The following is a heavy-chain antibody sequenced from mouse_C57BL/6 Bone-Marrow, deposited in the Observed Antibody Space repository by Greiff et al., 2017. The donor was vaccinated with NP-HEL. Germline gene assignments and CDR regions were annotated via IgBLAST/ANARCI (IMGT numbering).Heavy chain of an antibody. V-gene: IGHV1-64*01. CDR1: GYTFTSYW. CDR2: IHPNSGST. Sequence: QVQLQQPGAELVKPGASVKLSCKASGYTFTSYWMHWVKQRPGQGLEWIGMIHPNSGSTNYNEKFKSKATLTVDKSSSTAYMELSSLTSEDSAVYCCARDYGRSYRFAYWGQGTLVTVSA. D-gene: IGHD1-1*01. J-gene: IGHJ3*01. CDR3: ARDYGRSYRFAY.